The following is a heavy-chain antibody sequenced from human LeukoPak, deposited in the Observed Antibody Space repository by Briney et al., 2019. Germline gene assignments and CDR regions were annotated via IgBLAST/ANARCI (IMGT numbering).Heavy chain of an antibody. V-gene: IGHV4-59*01. CDR2: IYYSGST. CDR1: GVFTSSSY. J-gene: IGHJ4*02. CDR3: ARVRTGTIDY. Sequence: SETLSLTCTVSGVFTSSSYLTWIRQPPGKGLNWIGYIYYSGSTNYNPSLKSRVTISVDTSKNQFSLKLSSVTAADTAVYYCARVRTGTIDYWGQGTLVTVSS. D-gene: IGHD1-7*01.